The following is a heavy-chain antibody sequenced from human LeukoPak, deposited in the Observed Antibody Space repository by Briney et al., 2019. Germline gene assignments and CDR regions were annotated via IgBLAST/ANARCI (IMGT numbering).Heavy chain of an antibody. CDR1: EFTFSSYS. J-gene: IGHJ6*04. Sequence: GGSLRLSCAASEFTFSSYSMVWVRQAPGKGLEWVSYISSGSNKLYYADSVKGRFTISRDNAKNSLYLQMNSLRAEDTAVYYCAELGITMIGGVWGKGTTVTISS. CDR2: ISSGSNKL. CDR3: AELGITMIGGV. D-gene: IGHD3-10*02. V-gene: IGHV3-48*04.